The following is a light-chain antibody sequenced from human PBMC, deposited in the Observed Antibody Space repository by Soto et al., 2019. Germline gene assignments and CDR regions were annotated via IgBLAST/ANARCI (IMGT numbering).Light chain of an antibody. J-gene: IGKJ1*01. Sequence: AIRMTQSPSSLSASTGDRVTITCRASQGISSYLAWYQPKPGKAPKLLIYAASTLQSGVPSRFSGSGSGTDFTLTISCLQSEDFATYYCQQYYSYPRTVGQGTKVDIK. CDR3: QQYYSYPRT. CDR1: QGISSY. V-gene: IGKV1-8*01. CDR2: AAS.